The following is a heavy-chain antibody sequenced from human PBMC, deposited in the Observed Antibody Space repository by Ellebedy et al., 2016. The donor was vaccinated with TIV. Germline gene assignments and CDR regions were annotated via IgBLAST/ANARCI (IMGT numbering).Heavy chain of an antibody. CDR2: ISNTGLSK. Sequence: PGGSLRLSCEASGITFSDLYMTWIRQAPGKGLEWISYISNTGLSKYYGDSVKGRFTISRGNAKKSVYLQMNSLRADDTAVYYCATVFGATVQTRGPFDIWGQGTMVTVSS. J-gene: IGHJ3*02. CDR1: GITFSDLY. CDR3: ATVFGATVQTRGPFDI. V-gene: IGHV3-11*01. D-gene: IGHD4/OR15-4a*01.